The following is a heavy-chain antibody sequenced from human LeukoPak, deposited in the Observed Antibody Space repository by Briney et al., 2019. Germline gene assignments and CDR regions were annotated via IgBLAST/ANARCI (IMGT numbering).Heavy chain of an antibody. CDR3: ARDRGWGMDV. CDR2: ISSSSSYI. D-gene: IGHD5-12*01. CDR1: GFTFSSYS. Sequence: GGSLRLSCAASGFTFSSYSMNWVRQAPGKGLEWVSSISSSSSYIYYADSVKGRFTISRDNAKNSLYVQMNSLRAEDTAVYYCARDRGWGMDVWGKGTTVTISS. J-gene: IGHJ6*03. V-gene: IGHV3-21*01.